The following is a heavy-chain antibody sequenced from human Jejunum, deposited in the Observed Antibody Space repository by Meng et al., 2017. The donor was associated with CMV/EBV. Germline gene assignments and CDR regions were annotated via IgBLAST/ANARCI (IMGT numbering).Heavy chain of an antibody. CDR2: INHIANT. CDR3: ARGGPHQSGFDF. V-gene: IGHV4-34*01. D-gene: IGHD3-10*01. Sequence: TCAVYGGSLNIYYWSWIRQPPGKGLEWLGQINHIANTNYNPSLKSRLTMSVDTSKNQFTLNLTSVTAADTAVYYCARGGPHQSGFDFWGQGTLVTVSS. J-gene: IGHJ4*02. CDR1: GGSLNIYY.